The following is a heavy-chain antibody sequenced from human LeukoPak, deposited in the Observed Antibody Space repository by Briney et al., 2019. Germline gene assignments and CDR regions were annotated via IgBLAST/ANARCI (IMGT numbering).Heavy chain of an antibody. CDR2: ISSDSGHI. D-gene: IGHD4-17*01. V-gene: IGHV3-21*01. Sequence: GGSLRLSCAAAGFTSTDYSMNWVRQAPGKGLEWVSTISSDSGHIYYADSVKGRFTISRDNSKNTLYLQMNSLRAEDTAVYYCARVARGGDYVLDHDAFDIWGQGTMVTVSS. CDR1: GFTSTDYS. CDR3: ARVARGGDYVLDHDAFDI. J-gene: IGHJ3*02.